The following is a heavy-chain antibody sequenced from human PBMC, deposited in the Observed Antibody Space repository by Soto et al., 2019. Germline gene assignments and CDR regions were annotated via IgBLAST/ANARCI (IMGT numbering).Heavy chain of an antibody. CDR1: GVSISSGGYS. CDR3: ARSGYSYGPNPLLY. CDR2: IYHSGST. Sequence: SETLSLTCAVSGVSISSGGYSWSWIRQPPGKGLEWIGYIYHSGSTYYNPSLKSRVTISVDRSKNQFSLKLSSVTAADTAVYYCARSGYSYGPNPLLYWGQGTLVTVS. J-gene: IGHJ4*02. V-gene: IGHV4-30-2*01. D-gene: IGHD5-18*01.